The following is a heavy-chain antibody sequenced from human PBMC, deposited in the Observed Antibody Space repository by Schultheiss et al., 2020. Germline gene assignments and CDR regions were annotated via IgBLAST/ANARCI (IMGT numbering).Heavy chain of an antibody. CDR3: ARVGIAIFGVVITGLDV. J-gene: IGHJ6*02. Sequence: SETLSLTCTVSGGSISSDDYYWSWIRQPPGKGLEWIGYIYYSGSTYYNPSLKSRVTISVDTSKNQFSLKLSSVTAADTAVYYCARVGIAIFGVVITGLDVWGQGTTVTVSS. CDR1: GGSISSDDYY. V-gene: IGHV4-30-4*01. D-gene: IGHD3-3*01. CDR2: IYYSGST.